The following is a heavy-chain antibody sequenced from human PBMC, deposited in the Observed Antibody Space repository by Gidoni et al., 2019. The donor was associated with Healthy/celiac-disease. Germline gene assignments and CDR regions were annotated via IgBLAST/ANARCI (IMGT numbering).Heavy chain of an antibody. CDR2: ISSSSSYI. D-gene: IGHD3-10*01. CDR1: GFTFCSYS. J-gene: IGHJ6*02. CDR3: ARRLLWFGTDYYYGMDV. Sequence: EVQLVESGGGLVKPGGSLRLSGAASGFTFCSYSMNWVRQAPGKGLEWVPSISSSSSYIYYEDSVKGRFTISRDNAKNSLYLQMNSLRAEDTAVYYCARRLLWFGTDYYYGMDVWGQGTTVTVSS. V-gene: IGHV3-21*01.